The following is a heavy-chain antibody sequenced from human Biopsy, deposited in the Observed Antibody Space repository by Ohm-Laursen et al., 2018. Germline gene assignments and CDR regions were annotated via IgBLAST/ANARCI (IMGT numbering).Heavy chain of an antibody. CDR2: IYPGGST. CDR3: ARDSGILNYGNFKYYHYYGMDV. V-gene: IGHV4-4*07. CDR1: GGSIISYY. Sequence: TLSLTCTVSGGSIISYYWSWIRQPAGKGLEWIGRIYPGGSTNYNPSLKSRVTMSVDTSKKQLSLRLRSVTAADTAMYYCARDSGILNYGNFKYYHYYGMDVWGQGTKVTVSS. J-gene: IGHJ6*02. D-gene: IGHD4-11*01.